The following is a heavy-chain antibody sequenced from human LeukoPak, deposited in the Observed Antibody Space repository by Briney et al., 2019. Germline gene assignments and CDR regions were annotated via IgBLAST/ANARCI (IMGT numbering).Heavy chain of an antibody. CDR3: TKSDGYGLIRI. Sequence: SETLSLTCSVSGDSLTGYYWGWIRQPPGKGLEWIGNIYYTGNTYYNSSLRNRVTISLDTSKNQFSLKAISMTAADTAAYYCTKSDGYGLIRICGRGTMVTVSS. J-gene: IGHJ3*02. V-gene: IGHV4-39*07. CDR2: IYYTGNT. D-gene: IGHD3-10*01. CDR1: GDSLTGYY.